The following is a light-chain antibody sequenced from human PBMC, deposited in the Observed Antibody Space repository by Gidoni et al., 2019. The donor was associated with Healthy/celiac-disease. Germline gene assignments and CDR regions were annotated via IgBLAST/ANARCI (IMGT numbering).Light chain of an antibody. CDR3: QVWDSSTVV. CDR2: RDS. V-gene: IGLV3-9*01. J-gene: IGLJ2*01. CDR1: NIGSKN. Sequence: SYELTKPLSVSVALGQTARITCGGNNIGSKNVHWYQQKPGQASVLVIYRDSNRPSGIPERFSGSNSGNTATLTISRAQAGDEADYYCQVWDSSTVVFGGGTKLTVL.